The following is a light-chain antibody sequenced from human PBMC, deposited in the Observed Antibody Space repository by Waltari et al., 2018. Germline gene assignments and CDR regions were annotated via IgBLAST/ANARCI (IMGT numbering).Light chain of an antibody. CDR1: SSDVGFYNL. CDR2: EVN. V-gene: IGLV2-23*02. Sequence: QSALPQPASVSGSPGQSLTISCPGTSSDVGFYNLVSWYQQHPGKAPKLIIFEVNKRPSGISNRFSASKSGNTASLTISALQAEDEADYYCCSYAGSNTFVLFGGGTTLTVL. CDR3: CSYAGSNTFVL. J-gene: IGLJ2*01.